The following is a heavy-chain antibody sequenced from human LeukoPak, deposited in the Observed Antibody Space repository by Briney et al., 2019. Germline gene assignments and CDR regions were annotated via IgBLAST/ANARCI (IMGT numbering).Heavy chain of an antibody. CDR1: GYSFTSYG. D-gene: IGHD6-25*01. CDR3: ARRAATTGYFDF. J-gene: IGHJ4*02. Sequence: GESLKISCKGSGYSFTSYGIGWVRQMPGKDLEWMGTIYPGDSDTRYSPSFQGQVTISADKSISTAYLQWSSLKASDTAMYYCARRAATTGYFDFWGQGTLVTVSS. V-gene: IGHV5-51*01. CDR2: IYPGDSDT.